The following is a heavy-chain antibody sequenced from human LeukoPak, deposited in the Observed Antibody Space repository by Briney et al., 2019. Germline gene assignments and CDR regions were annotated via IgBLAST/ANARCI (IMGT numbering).Heavy chain of an antibody. CDR2: IVVGSGNT. D-gene: IGHD3-10*01. Sequence: SVNVSLKASGFTFTSSAMQWVRQARGQRLEWIGWIVVGSGNTNYAQKFQERVTITRDMSTSTAYMELSSLRSEDTAVYYCAYGSGSPYYYYYYMDVWGKGTTVTVSS. V-gene: IGHV1-58*02. CDR3: AYGSGSPYYYYYYMDV. J-gene: IGHJ6*03. CDR1: GFTFTSSA.